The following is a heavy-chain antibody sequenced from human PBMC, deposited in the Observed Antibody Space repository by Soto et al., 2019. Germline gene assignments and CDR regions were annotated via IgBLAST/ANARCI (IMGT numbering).Heavy chain of an antibody. V-gene: IGHV3-30*03. Sequence: LRLFFAASGFTFRSYCVHRVRQAPGKGLEWVAVISCDGSNKYYADSVKGRFTIFRGNSKNTLNLQMNSLRAEDTAVYYCARGRQYSNHIIGVWGQGTTVTVAS. J-gene: IGHJ6*02. CDR2: ISCDGSNK. D-gene: IGHD4-4*01. CDR1: GFTFRSYC. CDR3: ARGRQYSNHIIGV.